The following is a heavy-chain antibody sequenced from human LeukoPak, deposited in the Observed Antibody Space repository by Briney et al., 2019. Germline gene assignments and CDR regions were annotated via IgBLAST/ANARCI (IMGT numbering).Heavy chain of an antibody. J-gene: IGHJ6*02. D-gene: IGHD3-10*01. CDR2: SGST. Sequence: PAETLSLTCTVSSGSFSDYYWTWIRRPPGKGLEWIGYSGSTNYNPSLKSRVTISTDTSKRHFSLTLSSVTAADTAVYYCARTRRHYYGSGKNLTPWPAGLDGWGQGTTVIVS. V-gene: IGHV4-59*12. CDR3: ARTRRHYYGSGKNLTPWPAGLDG. CDR1: SGSFSDYY.